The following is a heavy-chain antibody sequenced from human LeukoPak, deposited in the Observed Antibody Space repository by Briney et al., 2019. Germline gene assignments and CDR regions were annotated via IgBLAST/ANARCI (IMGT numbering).Heavy chain of an antibody. CDR2: ISGSGGST. V-gene: IGHV3-23*01. Sequence: GGSLRLSCAASGFTFSSYAMSWVRQAPGKGLEWVSAISGSGGSTYHADSVKGRFTISRDNSKNTLYLQMNSLRAEDTAVYYCAKGVPDNYYDSSGSYFDYWGQGTLVTVSS. J-gene: IGHJ4*02. CDR3: AKGVPDNYYDSSGSYFDY. D-gene: IGHD3-22*01. CDR1: GFTFSSYA.